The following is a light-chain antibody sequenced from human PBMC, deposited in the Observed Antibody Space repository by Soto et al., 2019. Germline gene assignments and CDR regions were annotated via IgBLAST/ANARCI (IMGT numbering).Light chain of an antibody. CDR3: QKYDSVPWS. Sequence: DIQMTQSPTSLSASVGDRVTITCRASQGIGYNLAWYQQKPGKVPKVLIYTASTLHSGVPSRFSGSGSGTEFTLTINSLQPEDVATYFCQKYDSVPWSFGQGTWVEI. V-gene: IGKV1-27*01. CDR1: QGIGYN. CDR2: TAS. J-gene: IGKJ1*01.